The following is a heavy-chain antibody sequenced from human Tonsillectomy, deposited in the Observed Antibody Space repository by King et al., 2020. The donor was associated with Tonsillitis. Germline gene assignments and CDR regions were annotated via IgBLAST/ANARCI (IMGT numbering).Heavy chain of an antibody. CDR1: GLTFSSYA. Sequence: VQLVESGGGLIQPGGSLRLSCAASGLTFSSYAMNWVRQAPGKGLEWVSGLSGSGGSTYYADSVEGRFAISRDNSKNTLYLQMNSLRAEDTAVYYCAKDRDCWSPHGMDVWGQGTTVTVSS. J-gene: IGHJ6*02. D-gene: IGHD3-3*01. CDR2: LSGSGGST. CDR3: AKDRDCWSPHGMDV. V-gene: IGHV3-23*04.